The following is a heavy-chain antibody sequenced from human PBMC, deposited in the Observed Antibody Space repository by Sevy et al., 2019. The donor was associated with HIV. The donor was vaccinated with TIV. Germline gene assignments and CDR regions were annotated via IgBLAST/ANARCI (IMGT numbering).Heavy chain of an antibody. CDR3: ARYFEMSVADC. Sequence: GGSLRLSCEASGFSFSNYWMSWVRQAPGKGLEWVANINLDGSEKYYVDSVKGRFTISRDNAKNSLYLQMNSLRAEDTAVYYGARYFEMSVADCWGQGTLVTVSS. D-gene: IGHD6-19*01. V-gene: IGHV3-7*01. CDR1: GFSFSNYW. CDR2: INLDGSEK. J-gene: IGHJ4*02.